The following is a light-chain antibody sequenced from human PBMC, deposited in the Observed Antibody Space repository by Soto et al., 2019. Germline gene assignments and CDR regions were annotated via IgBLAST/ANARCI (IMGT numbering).Light chain of an antibody. J-gene: IGLJ1*01. CDR3: CSYAGTNTYL. CDR2: EGS. V-gene: IGLV2-23*01. CDR1: SSDVVFYNL. Sequence: QSALTQPASVSGSPGQSITISCTGTSSDVVFYNLVSWYQQHPGKAPKLMIYEGSKRPSGVSTRFSGSKSGNTASLTISGLQAEDEADYYCCSYAGTNTYLFGTATKATVL.